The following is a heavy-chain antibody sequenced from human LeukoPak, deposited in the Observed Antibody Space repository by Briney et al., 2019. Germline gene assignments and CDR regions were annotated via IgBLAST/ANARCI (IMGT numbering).Heavy chain of an antibody. Sequence: SETLSLTCTVSGGSISSGTYYWGWIRQPPGKGLEWIGSIYHSGSTYYNPSLKSRVTISVDTSKNQFSLKLSSVTAADTAVYYCARGGQPVHYWGQGTLVTVSS. CDR1: GGSISSGTYY. D-gene: IGHD6-6*01. J-gene: IGHJ4*02. V-gene: IGHV4-39*07. CDR2: IYHSGST. CDR3: ARGGQPVHY.